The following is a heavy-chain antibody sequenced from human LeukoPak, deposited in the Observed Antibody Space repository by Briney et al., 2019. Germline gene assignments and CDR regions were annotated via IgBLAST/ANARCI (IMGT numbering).Heavy chain of an antibody. CDR2: TRFDGSIK. Sequence: GRSLRLSCAVSGFIFSDYGFHWVHQAPGKGLEWVAVTRFDGSIKQYADSVKGRFTISRDDSKNTLYLQMNSLKSEDTAVYYCARWGVTGQYYFDYWGRGTLVTVSS. V-gene: IGHV3-33*01. D-gene: IGHD3-16*01. CDR1: GFIFSDYG. CDR3: ARWGVTGQYYFDY. J-gene: IGHJ4*02.